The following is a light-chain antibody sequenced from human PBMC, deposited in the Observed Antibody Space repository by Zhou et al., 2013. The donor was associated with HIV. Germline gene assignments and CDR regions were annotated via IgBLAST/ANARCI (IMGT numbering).Light chain of an antibody. CDR3: QQSESSPYT. CDR2: AAS. Sequence: DIQMTQSPSSLSASVGDRVTITCRAGQTILSYLNWYQQKPGKAPKLLIYAASILQSGVPSRFRGRGSGTDFSLAIDTLQPEDFATYYCQQSESSPYTFGQGT. CDR1: QTILSY. V-gene: IGKV1-39*01. J-gene: IGKJ2*01.